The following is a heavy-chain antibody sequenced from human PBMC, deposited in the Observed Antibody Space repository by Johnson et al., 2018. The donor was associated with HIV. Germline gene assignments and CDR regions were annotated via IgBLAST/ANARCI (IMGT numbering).Heavy chain of an antibody. CDR3: AREYSSLSQGAPSPAV. CDR1: GFTFSSYA. Sequence: QVQLVESGGGVVQPGRSLRLSCAASGFTFSSYAMHWVRQAPGKGLEWVAVISYDGSNKYYADSVKGRFTISRDNSKNTLYLQMNSLRAEDTAVYYCAREYSSLSQGAPSPAVW. J-gene: IGHJ3*01. D-gene: IGHD6-6*01. CDR2: ISYDGSNK. V-gene: IGHV3-30-3*01.